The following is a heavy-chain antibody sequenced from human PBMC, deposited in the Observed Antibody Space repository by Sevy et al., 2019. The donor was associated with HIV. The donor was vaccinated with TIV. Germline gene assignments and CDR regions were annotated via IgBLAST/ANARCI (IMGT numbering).Heavy chain of an antibody. V-gene: IGHV3-30-3*01. CDR1: GFTFSSYA. Sequence: GGSLRLSCAASGFTFSSYAMHWVRQAPGKGLEWVAVISYDGSNKYYADSGKGRFTISRDNSKNTLYLQMNSLRAEDTAVYYCAREGADIVVVTAPIDYWGQGTLVTVSS. D-gene: IGHD2-21*02. J-gene: IGHJ4*02. CDR3: AREGADIVVVTAPIDY. CDR2: ISYDGSNK.